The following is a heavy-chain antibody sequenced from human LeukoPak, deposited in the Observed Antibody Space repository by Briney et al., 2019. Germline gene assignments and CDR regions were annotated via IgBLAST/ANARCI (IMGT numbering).Heavy chain of an antibody. D-gene: IGHD3-22*01. CDR3: AKGSYYDSSGSFYFDY. J-gene: IGHJ4*02. V-gene: IGHV3-7*03. CDR1: GFPFSSYW. Sequence: GGSLRLSCVASGFPFSSYWMTWVRQAPGKGLEWVANIKQDGSKKSYVDSVKGRFTISRDNSKNTLYVQVNSLGTEDTAAYYCAKGSYYDSSGSFYFDYWGQGTLVTVSS. CDR2: IKQDGSKK.